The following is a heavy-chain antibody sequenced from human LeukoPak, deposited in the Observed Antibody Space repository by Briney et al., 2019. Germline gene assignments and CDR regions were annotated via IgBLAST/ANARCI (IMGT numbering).Heavy chain of an antibody. D-gene: IGHD3-9*01. J-gene: IGHJ4*02. V-gene: IGHV3-48*02. CDR3: ARDVDWAFDY. CDR2: IGSSGGTTI. Sequence: PGGSLRLSCAASGFIFSSYSTNWVRQAPGKGLEWVSYIGSSGGTTISYADSVQGRFTISRDNANNSLYLQLNSLRDEDTAVYYCARDVDWAFDYWGQGTLVTVSS. CDR1: GFIFSSYS.